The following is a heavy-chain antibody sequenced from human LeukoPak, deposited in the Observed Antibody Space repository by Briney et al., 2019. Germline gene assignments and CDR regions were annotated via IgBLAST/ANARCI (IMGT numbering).Heavy chain of an antibody. J-gene: IGHJ4*02. CDR1: GFTFDDYT. CDR2: ISWDDDST. Sequence: GGSLRLSCAASGFTFDDYTMHWVRQAPGKGLEWVSLISWDDDSTYYADSVKGRFTISRDNSKNSLYLQMKSLKTEDTALYYCAKDIWGRNSGSLIDYWGQGTLVTVSS. V-gene: IGHV3-43*01. D-gene: IGHD1-26*01. CDR3: AKDIWGRNSGSLIDY.